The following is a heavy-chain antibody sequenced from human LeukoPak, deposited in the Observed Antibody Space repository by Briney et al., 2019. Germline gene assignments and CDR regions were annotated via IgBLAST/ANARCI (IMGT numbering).Heavy chain of an antibody. V-gene: IGHV1-46*01. D-gene: IGHD1-26*01. CDR1: GYTFTSYY. CDR2: INPSGGST. Sequence: ASVKVSCKASGYTFTSYYMYWVRQAPGQGLEWMGIINPSGGSTSYAQKFQGRVTMTRDTSTSTVYMELSSLRSEDTAVYYCARVMTEWELDYWGQGTLVTVSS. J-gene: IGHJ4*02. CDR3: ARVMTEWELDY.